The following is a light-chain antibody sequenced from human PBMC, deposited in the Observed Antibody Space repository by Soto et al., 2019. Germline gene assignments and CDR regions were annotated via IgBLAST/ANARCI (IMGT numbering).Light chain of an antibody. CDR1: SSDVGDYNY. CDR3: LSHTGSRTL. Sequence: QSALPQPASVSGSPGQSITISCTGASSDVGDYNYVSWYQEHPGQVPKLIIFEVTTRPSGVSDRFSGSRSGNTASLTISGLQAEDESDYYCLSHTGSRTLFCGGTKLTVL. CDR2: EVT. J-gene: IGLJ3*02. V-gene: IGLV2-14*01.